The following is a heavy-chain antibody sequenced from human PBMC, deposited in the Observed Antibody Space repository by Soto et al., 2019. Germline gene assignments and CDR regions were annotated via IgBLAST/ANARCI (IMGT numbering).Heavy chain of an antibody. CDR1: GFTFSSYA. CDR3: SLSDRYYGMDV. J-gene: IGHJ6*02. Sequence: EVQLLESGGGLVQPGGSLRLSCAASGFTFSSYAMSWVRQAPGKRLEWVSSISTSGGSTYYADSVKGRFTISRDNSNNTLYLQMNSLRAEDTAVYYCSLSDRYYGMDVWGLGTTVTVSS. CDR2: ISTSGGST. V-gene: IGHV3-23*01.